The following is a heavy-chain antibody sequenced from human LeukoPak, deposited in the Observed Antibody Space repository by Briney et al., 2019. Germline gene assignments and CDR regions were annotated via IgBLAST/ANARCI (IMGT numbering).Heavy chain of an antibody. CDR2: MNPNSGNT. CDR3: ARFGDSSGYYYDY. CDR1: GYTFSSSD. D-gene: IGHD3-22*01. J-gene: IGHJ4*02. Sequence: ASVKVSCKASGYTFSSSDINWVRQATGQGLEWMGWMNPNSGNTYYAQRFQGRVTMTRDTSTSTVYMELSSLRSEDTAVYYCARFGDSSGYYYDYWGQGTLVTVSS. V-gene: IGHV1-8*01.